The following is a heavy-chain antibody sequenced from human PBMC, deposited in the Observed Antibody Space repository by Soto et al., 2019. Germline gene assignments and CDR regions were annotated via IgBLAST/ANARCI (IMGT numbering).Heavy chain of an antibody. D-gene: IGHD4-17*01. CDR3: ARDPIQLTTVTSSYYYYGMDV. J-gene: IGHJ6*02. CDR2: INPSGGST. V-gene: IGHV1-46*01. CDR1: GYTFTSYY. Sequence: GASVKVSCKASGYTFTSYYMHWVRQAPGQGLEWMGIINPSGGSTSYAQKFQGRVTMTRDTSTSTVYMELSSLRSEDTAVYYCARDPIQLTTVTSSYYYYGMDVWGQGTTVTVSS.